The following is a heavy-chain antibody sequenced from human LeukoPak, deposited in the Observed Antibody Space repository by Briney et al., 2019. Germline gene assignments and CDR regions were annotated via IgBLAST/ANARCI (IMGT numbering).Heavy chain of an antibody. D-gene: IGHD5-18*01. CDR3: AKGYSYFEY. Sequence: GGSLRLSCAASAFTFSSYGMHWVRQAPGKGLEWVAVISYDGRDKYCADSVKGRFTISRDNTKNTLDLQMNSLRVEDTAVYYCAKGYSYFEYWGQGILVTVSS. J-gene: IGHJ4*02. CDR1: AFTFSSYG. V-gene: IGHV3-30*18. CDR2: ISYDGRDK.